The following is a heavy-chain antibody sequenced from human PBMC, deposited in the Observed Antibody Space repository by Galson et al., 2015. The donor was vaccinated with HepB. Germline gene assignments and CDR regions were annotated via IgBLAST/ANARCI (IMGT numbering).Heavy chain of an antibody. V-gene: IGHV4-59*08. CDR2: IYYSGST. Sequence: ETLSLTCTVSGGSISSYYWSWIRQPPGRGLEWIGYIYYSGSTNYNPSLKSRVTISVDTSKNQFSLKLSSVTAADTAVYYCARMEGIFGVVTPPLVWFDPWGQGTLVTVSS. CDR1: GGSISSYY. D-gene: IGHD3-3*01. CDR3: ARMEGIFGVVTPPLVWFDP. J-gene: IGHJ5*02.